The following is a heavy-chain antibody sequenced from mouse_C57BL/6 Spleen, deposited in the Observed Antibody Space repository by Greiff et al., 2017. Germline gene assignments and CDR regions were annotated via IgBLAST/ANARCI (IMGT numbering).Heavy chain of an antibody. CDR3: ARSGIYYGNYGDY. Sequence: QVQLKQSGPELVKPGASVKISCKASGYAFSSSWMNWVKQRPGKGLEWIGRIYPGDGDTNYNGKFKGKATLTADKSSSTAYMQLSSLTSEDSAVYFCARSGIYYGNYGDYWGQGTTLTVSS. D-gene: IGHD2-1*01. CDR1: GYAFSSSW. CDR2: IYPGDGDT. V-gene: IGHV1-82*01. J-gene: IGHJ2*01.